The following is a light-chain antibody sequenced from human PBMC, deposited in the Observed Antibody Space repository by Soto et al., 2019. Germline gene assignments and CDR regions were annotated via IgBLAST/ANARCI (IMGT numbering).Light chain of an antibody. Sequence: QSVLTQPASVSGSPGQSITISCTGTSSDFGGYKHVSWYQHHPGKAPKLMIYEVSNRPSGVSNRFSGSKSGYTASLTISGLQAKDEADYYCNSKTNSGTRVFGNGTKVTVL. CDR2: EVS. V-gene: IGLV2-14*01. J-gene: IGLJ1*01. CDR3: NSKTNSGTRV. CDR1: SSDFGGYKH.